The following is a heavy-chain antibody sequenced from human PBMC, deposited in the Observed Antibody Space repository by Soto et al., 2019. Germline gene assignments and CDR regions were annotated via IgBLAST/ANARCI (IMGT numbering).Heavy chain of an antibody. CDR3: ARAREHCSSTSCYPFDP. CDR1: GYTFTSYG. CDR2: ISAYNGNT. D-gene: IGHD2-2*01. Sequence: ASVKVSCKASGYTFTSYGISWLRQAPGQGLEWMGWISAYNGNTNYAQKLQGRVTMTTDTSTSTAYMELRSLRSDDTAVYYCARAREHCSSTSCYPFDPWGQGTLVTVS. J-gene: IGHJ5*02. V-gene: IGHV1-18*04.